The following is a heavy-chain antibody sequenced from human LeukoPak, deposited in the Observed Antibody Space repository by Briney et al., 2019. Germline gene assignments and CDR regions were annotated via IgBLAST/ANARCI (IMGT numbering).Heavy chain of an antibody. CDR3: ARDPYSGYDLQAFDY. CDR2: ISSSSSSI. V-gene: IGHV3-48*01. Sequence: PGGSLRLSCAASGFTFSSYSMNWDRQAPGMGLEWISYISSSSSSIYYADSVKGRFTISRDNAKNSLYLQMSSLRAEDTAVYYCARDPYSGYDLQAFDYWGQGTLVTVSS. CDR1: GFTFSSYS. J-gene: IGHJ4*02. D-gene: IGHD5-12*01.